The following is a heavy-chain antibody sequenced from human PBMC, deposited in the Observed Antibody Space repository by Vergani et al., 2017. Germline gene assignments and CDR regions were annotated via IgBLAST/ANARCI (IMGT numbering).Heavy chain of an antibody. Sequence: QVQLVESGGGVVQPGRSLRLSCAASGFTFSSYAMHWVRQAPGKGLEWVAVISYDGSNKYYADSVKGRFTISRDNSKNTLYLQMNSLRAEDTAVYYCARDFSYYYDSSGYIDYWGQGTLVTVSS. V-gene: IGHV3-30-3*01. J-gene: IGHJ4*02. CDR1: GFTFSSYA. CDR3: ARDFSYYYDSSGYIDY. D-gene: IGHD3-22*01. CDR2: ISYDGSNK.